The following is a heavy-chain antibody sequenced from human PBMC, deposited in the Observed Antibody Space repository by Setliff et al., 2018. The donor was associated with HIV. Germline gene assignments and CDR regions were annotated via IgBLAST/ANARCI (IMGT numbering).Heavy chain of an antibody. CDR1: GDTDFY. J-gene: IGHJ4*02. Sequence: SETLSLTCTVSGDTDFYWNWIRQPPGKGLEWIGYIHASGKTNYNPSLKSRVTLALDTSEMHFSLHLTSVTAADTAVYYCARDVGYCTATSCQTGFDYWGQGTLVT. CDR3: ARDVGYCTATSCQTGFDY. D-gene: IGHD2-8*02. CDR2: IHASGKT. V-gene: IGHV4-4*09.